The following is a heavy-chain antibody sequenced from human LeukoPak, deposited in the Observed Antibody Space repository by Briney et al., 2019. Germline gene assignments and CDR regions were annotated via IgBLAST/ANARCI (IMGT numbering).Heavy chain of an antibody. CDR3: TKDMRPGGLNY. CDR1: GFTFDGYA. V-gene: IGHV3-9*01. D-gene: IGHD1-14*01. CDR2: IDWNSGRI. J-gene: IGHJ4*02. Sequence: PGGSLGLSCAASGFTFDGYAMHRVRQAPGKGLEWVSGIDWNSGRIGYADSVKGRFTISRDNARNSLDLQMNSLRTDDTALYYCTKDMRPGGLNYWGREPLVTVSS.